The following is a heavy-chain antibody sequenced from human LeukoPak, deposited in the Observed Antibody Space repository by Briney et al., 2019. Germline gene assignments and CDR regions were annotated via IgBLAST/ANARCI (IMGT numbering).Heavy chain of an antibody. V-gene: IGHV3-13*01. J-gene: IGHJ2*01. D-gene: IGHD4-17*01. CDR3: ARDYGDWYFDL. Sequence: PGGSLRLSCAASGFTFSSYDMYWVRQATGKGLEWVSAIGTAGDTYYPGSVKGRFTISRENAKNSLYLQMNSLRAGDTAVYYCARDYGDWYFDLWGRGTLVTVSS. CDR1: GFTFSSYD. CDR2: IGTAGDT.